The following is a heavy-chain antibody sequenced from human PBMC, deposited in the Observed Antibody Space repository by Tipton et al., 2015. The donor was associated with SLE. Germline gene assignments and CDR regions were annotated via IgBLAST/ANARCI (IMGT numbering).Heavy chain of an antibody. CDR1: GYSISSGYY. V-gene: IGHV4-38-2*01. J-gene: IGHJ4*02. Sequence: TLSLTCAVSGYSISSGYYWGWIRQPPGKRLEWVGSIYHSGSTYYHPSLKSRVTISVDTSKNQFSLKLSSVTAAGTAVYYCARRVREYYVDYWGQRTLVTDSA. CDR3: ARRVREYYVDY. CDR2: IYHSGST. D-gene: IGHD5-24*01.